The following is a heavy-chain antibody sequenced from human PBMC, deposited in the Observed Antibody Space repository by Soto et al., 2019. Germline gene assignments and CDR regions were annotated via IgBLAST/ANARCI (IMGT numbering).Heavy chain of an antibody. D-gene: IGHD6-6*01. CDR3: ARRYSSSSRELGMDV. CDR1: GYTFTGYY. J-gene: IGHJ6*02. Sequence: ASVKVSCKASGYTFTGYYMHWVRQAPGQGLEWMGWINPNSGNTGYAQKFQGRVTMTRNTSISTAYMELSSLRSEDTAVYYCARRYSSSSRELGMDVWGQGTTVTVSS. V-gene: IGHV1-8*02. CDR2: INPNSGNT.